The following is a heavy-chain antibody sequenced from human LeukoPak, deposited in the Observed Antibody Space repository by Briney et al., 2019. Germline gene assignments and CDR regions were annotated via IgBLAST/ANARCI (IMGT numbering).Heavy chain of an antibody. CDR2: ISSSGSTI. CDR3: ARENWGVVVTYFDY. J-gene: IGHJ4*02. Sequence: GGSLRLSCAASGFTFSDYYMSWIRQAPGKGLEWVSYISSSGSTIYCADSVKGRFTISRDNAKNSLYLQMNSLRAEDTAVYYCARENWGVVVTYFDYWGQGTLVTVSS. V-gene: IGHV3-11*01. D-gene: IGHD2-21*02. CDR1: GFTFSDYY.